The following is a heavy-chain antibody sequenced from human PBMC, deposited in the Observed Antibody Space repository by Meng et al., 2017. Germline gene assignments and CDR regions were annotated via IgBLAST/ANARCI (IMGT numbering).Heavy chain of an antibody. V-gene: IGHV1-18*01. Sequence: QGQLVQSGAVVKKPGALVKVSCDTSGYTLSSDGFAWVRQTPEQGLEWLGWINVYSGITNYAQKFQGRVTMTTDTSTRTGYMELTSLTSDDTATYYCATRGNPYLNCWGQGTLVTVSS. CDR2: INVYSGIT. CDR1: GYTLSSDG. CDR3: ATRGNPYLNC. J-gene: IGHJ4*02.